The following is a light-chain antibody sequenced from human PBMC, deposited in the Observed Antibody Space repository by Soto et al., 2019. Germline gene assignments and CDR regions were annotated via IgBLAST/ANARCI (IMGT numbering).Light chain of an antibody. CDR1: QSLGNW. CDR2: DAS. Sequence: DIQMTQSPSTLSASVGDRVTIACRSSQSLGNWLAWYQQKPGKAPKLLIYDASSLESGVPSRFSGSGSGTEFTLTISSLQPDDFATYYCQQYNSYSPERTFGQGTKVDIK. J-gene: IGKJ1*01. V-gene: IGKV1-5*01. CDR3: QQYNSYSPERT.